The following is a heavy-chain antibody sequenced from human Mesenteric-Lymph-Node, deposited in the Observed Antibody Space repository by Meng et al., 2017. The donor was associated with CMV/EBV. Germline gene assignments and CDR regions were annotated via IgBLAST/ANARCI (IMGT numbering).Heavy chain of an antibody. V-gene: IGHV1-8*03. CDR1: GYTFSAYY. D-gene: IGHD5-12*01. CDR3: ARGRGEYSGYKLDS. J-gene: IGHJ4*02. CDR2: MNPVNT. Sequence: ASVKVSCKASGYTFSAYYIHWVRQAPGQGLEWMGWMNPVNTGYAQRFQGRVTFTRHTSISTAYMELSSLRSEDTAVYYCARGRGEYSGYKLDSWGQGTLVTVSS.